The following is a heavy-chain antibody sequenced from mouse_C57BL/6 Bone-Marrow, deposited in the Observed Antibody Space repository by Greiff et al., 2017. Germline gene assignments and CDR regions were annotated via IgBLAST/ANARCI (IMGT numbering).Heavy chain of an antibody. CDR2: IYPGGGYT. J-gene: IGHJ4*01. Sequence: VKLQESGAELVRPGTSVKMSCKASGYTFTNYWIGWAKQRPGHGLEWIGDIYPGGGYTNYNEKFKGKATLTADKSSSTAYMQFSSLTSEDSAIYYCARYGKKTRYAMDYWGQGTSVTVSS. V-gene: IGHV1-63*01. CDR1: GYTFTNYW. CDR3: ARYGKKTRYAMDY. D-gene: IGHD1-1*02.